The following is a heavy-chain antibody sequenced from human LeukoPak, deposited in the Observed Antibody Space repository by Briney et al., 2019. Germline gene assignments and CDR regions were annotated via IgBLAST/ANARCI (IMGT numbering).Heavy chain of an antibody. D-gene: IGHD3-3*01. Sequence: SETLSLTCAVSGYSISSGYYWGWIRQPPGKGLEWIGSIYHSGSTYYNPSLKSRVTISVDTSKNQFSLKLSSVTAADTAVYYCARWGGEITIFGVVIWVENWFDPWGQGTLVTVSS. J-gene: IGHJ5*02. CDR3: ARWGGEITIFGVVIWVENWFDP. CDR2: IYHSGST. V-gene: IGHV4-38-2*01. CDR1: GYSISSGYY.